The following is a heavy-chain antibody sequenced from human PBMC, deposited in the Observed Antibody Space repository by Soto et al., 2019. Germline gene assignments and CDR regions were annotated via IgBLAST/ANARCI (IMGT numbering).Heavy chain of an antibody. CDR2: LNPDTGNT. CDR3: ARDIQSVGPRANDAFAV. D-gene: IGHD5-18*01. Sequence: QVQLVQSGAELKKPGASVNISCTASGFTFSDNLINWVRQVPGQGLEWMGWLNPDTGNTRYSETFQGRVTISRHPSASIAYLELSGLENDDPALYFCARDIQSVGPRANDAFAVWGQGTMITVSS. V-gene: IGHV1-3*01. CDR1: GFTFSDNL. J-gene: IGHJ3*01.